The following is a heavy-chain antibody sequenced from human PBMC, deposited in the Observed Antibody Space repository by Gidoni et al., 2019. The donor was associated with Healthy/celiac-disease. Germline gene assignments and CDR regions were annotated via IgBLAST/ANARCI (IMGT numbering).Heavy chain of an antibody. D-gene: IGHD6-19*01. J-gene: IGHJ5*02. CDR2: ISGSVGST. Sequence: EVQLVESGGGLVQPGGGRRRSCAASGFTFSSYAMSLVRQAPGKGLEWVSAISGSVGSTYYAYSVKGRFTISRDNSKHTLYLQMNILRAEDTAVYYCAKGELAVAGKGWFDPWGQGTLVTVSS. V-gene: IGHV3-23*04. CDR3: AKGELAVAGKGWFDP. CDR1: GFTFSSYA.